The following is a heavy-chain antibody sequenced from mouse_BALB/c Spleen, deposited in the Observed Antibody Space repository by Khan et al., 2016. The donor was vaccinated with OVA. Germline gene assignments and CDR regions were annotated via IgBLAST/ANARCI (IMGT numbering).Heavy chain of an antibody. CDR2: ILYSGST. V-gene: IGHV3-8*02. D-gene: IGHD2-14*01. J-gene: IGHJ3*01. CDR1: GDSITSGY. CDR3: AKSTDRDAFAY. Sequence: EVQLQESGPSLVKPSQTLSLTCSVTGDSITSGYWCWIRKFPGNKLEYMGYILYSGSTYYNPSLKSRISITRHTSQNQYYLQLNSVTNEDTATCYCAKSTDRDAFAYGGQGTLVTVSA.